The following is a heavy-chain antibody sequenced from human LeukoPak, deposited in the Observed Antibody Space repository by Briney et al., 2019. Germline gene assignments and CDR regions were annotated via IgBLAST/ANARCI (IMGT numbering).Heavy chain of an antibody. D-gene: IGHD3-9*01. CDR3: AREGVLRYFDWTRRGYFDY. CDR2: IIPIFGTA. J-gene: IGHJ4*02. V-gene: IGHV1-69*13. CDR1: GYTFTSYG. Sequence: ASVKVSCKASGYTFTSYGISLVRQAPGQGLEWMGGIIPIFGTANYAQKFQGRVTITADESTSTAYMELSSLRSEDTAVYYCAREGVLRYFDWTRRGYFDYWGQGTLVTVSS.